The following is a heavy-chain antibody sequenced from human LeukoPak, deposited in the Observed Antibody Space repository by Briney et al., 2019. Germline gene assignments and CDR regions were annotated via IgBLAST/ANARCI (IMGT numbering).Heavy chain of an antibody. D-gene: IGHD2-2*03. Sequence: PSETLSLTCTVSGGSISSYYWSWIRQPAGKGLEWIGRIYTSGSTNYNPSLKSRVTMSVDTSKNQFSLKLSSVTAADTAVYYCARESQTGYCSSTSCYPHGYFDYWGQGTLVTVPS. CDR2: IYTSGST. J-gene: IGHJ4*02. CDR1: GGSISSYY. CDR3: ARESQTGYCSSTSCYPHGYFDY. V-gene: IGHV4-4*07.